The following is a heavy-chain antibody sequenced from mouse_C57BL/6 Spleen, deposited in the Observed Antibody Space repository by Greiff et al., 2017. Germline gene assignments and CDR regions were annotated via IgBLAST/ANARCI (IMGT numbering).Heavy chain of an antibody. V-gene: IGHV10-3*01. J-gene: IGHJ4*01. CDR1: GFTFNTYA. CDR3: VRDEERVYGRDAMDY. CDR2: IRSKSSNYAT. D-gene: IGHD2-10*02. Sequence: VQLVESGGGLVQPKGSLKLSCAASGFTFNTYAMHWVRQAPGKGLEWVARIRSKSSNYATYYADSVKDRFTISRDDSQSMLYLQMNNLKTEDTAMYYCVRDEERVYGRDAMDYWGQGTSVTVSS.